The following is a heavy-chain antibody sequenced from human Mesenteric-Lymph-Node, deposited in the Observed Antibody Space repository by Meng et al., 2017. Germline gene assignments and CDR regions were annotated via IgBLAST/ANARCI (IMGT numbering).Heavy chain of an antibody. J-gene: IGHJ4*02. D-gene: IGHD4-17*01. V-gene: IGHV3-7*01. CDR2: IKDDGSEK. CDR3: ASHMTTVTTGFDY. Sequence: GESLKISCAASGFTFSNYWMSWVRQAPGKGLEWVANIKDDGSEKYYVDSVKGRFTISRVYAKESLYLQMNSLRAEDTAVYFCASHMTTVTTGFDYWGQGTLVTVSS. CDR1: GFTFSNYW.